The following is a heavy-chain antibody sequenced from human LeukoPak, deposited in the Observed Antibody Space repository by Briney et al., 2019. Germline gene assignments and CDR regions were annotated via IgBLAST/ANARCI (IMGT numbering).Heavy chain of an antibody. D-gene: IGHD6-19*01. Sequence: GGSLRLSCAASGFTFSSYWMHWVRQAPGKGLVWVSRIITDGSTTNYADSVKGRFTISRDNAKNTLYLQMNSLRAEDTAVYYCAGGGSGWYSDYWGQGTLVTVSS. CDR2: IITDGSTT. V-gene: IGHV3-74*01. CDR1: GFTFSSYW. J-gene: IGHJ4*02. CDR3: AGGGSGWYSDY.